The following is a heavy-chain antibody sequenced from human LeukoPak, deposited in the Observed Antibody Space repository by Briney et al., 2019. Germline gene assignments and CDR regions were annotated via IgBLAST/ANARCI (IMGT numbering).Heavy chain of an antibody. CDR3: ARTSGPWFLEWLLYDY. CDR1: RFTFSSYA. J-gene: IGHJ4*02. Sequence: PGGSLRLSCAASRFTFSSYAMSWVRQAPGKGLEWVSAISGSGGSTYYADSVKGRFTISRDNSKNTLYLQMNSLRAEDTAVYYCARTSGPWFLEWLLYDYWGQGTLVTVSS. D-gene: IGHD3-3*01. CDR2: ISGSGGST. V-gene: IGHV3-23*01.